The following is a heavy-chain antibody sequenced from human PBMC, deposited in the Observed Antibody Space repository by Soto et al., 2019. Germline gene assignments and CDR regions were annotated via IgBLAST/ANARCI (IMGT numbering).Heavy chain of an antibody. D-gene: IGHD2-8*01. Sequence: GASVKVSYKASGYTFMSSAMYWVLQAPGQRPEWMGWINAGNGNTKYSQKFQSRVTITRDTSASTAYMEMSSLRSEDTAVYYCARGYCINGVYAVSMYHDYWGQGTLVTVSS. CDR2: INAGNGNT. V-gene: IGHV1-3*01. CDR1: GYTFMSSA. J-gene: IGHJ4*02. CDR3: ARGYCINGVYAVSMYHDY.